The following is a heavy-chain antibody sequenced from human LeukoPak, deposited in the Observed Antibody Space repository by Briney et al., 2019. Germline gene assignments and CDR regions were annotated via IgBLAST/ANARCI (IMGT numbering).Heavy chain of an antibody. CDR3: ARDYYDSSGYSLDYYYYMDV. Sequence: GSLRLSCAASGFTFSSYWMSWVRQAPGKGLEWVAHIKQDGSEKYYVDSVKGRFTISRDNAKNSLYLQMNSLRAEDTAVYYCARDYYDSSGYSLDYYYYMDVWGKGTTVTISS. V-gene: IGHV3-7*01. J-gene: IGHJ6*03. CDR1: GFTFSSYW. D-gene: IGHD3-22*01. CDR2: IKQDGSEK.